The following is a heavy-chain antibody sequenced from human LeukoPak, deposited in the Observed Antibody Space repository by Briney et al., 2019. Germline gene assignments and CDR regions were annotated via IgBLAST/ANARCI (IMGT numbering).Heavy chain of an antibody. CDR2: VYHSGKI. J-gene: IGHJ5*02. CDR1: GYSISSGYY. D-gene: IGHD6-19*01. Sequence: SETLSLTCTVSGYSISSGYYWGWIRQPPGKGLEWIGSVYHSGKIYYNPSLKSRVTISVDTSKNQFSLKLTSVTAADTAVYYCARDRISVSDPPNWFDPWGQGTLVIVSS. CDR3: ARDRISVSDPPNWFDP. V-gene: IGHV4-38-2*02.